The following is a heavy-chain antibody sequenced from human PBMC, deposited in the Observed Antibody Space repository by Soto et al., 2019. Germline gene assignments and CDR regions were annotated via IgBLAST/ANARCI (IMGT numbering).Heavy chain of an antibody. D-gene: IGHD3-16*01. CDR3: AKDRLAGGFDY. V-gene: IGHV3-21*04. CDR1: GFTFSSYS. J-gene: IGHJ4*02. CDR2: ISTTSGNT. Sequence: PGGSLRLSCAASGFTFSSYSMNWVRQAPGKGLEWVSSISTTSGNTYYADSVKGRFTISRDNSRNTVYLQMNSLRADDTAVYYCAKDRLAGGFDYWGQGTLVTVSS.